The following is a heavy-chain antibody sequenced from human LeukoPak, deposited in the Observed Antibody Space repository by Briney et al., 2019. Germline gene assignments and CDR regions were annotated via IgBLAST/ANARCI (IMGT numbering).Heavy chain of an antibody. J-gene: IGHJ5*02. Sequence: PGGSLRLSCAASGFTFSSYEMNWVRQAPGKGLEWVSYISSSGSTIYYADSVKGRFTISRDNAKNTLYLQMNSLRAEDTAVYYCARGTNYGFDPWGQGTLVTVSA. D-gene: IGHD1-7*01. CDR1: GFTFSSYE. V-gene: IGHV3-48*03. CDR2: ISSSGSTI. CDR3: ARGTNYGFDP.